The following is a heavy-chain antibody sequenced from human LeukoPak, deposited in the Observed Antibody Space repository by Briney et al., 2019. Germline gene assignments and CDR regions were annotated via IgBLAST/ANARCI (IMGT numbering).Heavy chain of an antibody. CDR2: INTDGRTT. CDR1: GFTFSSYW. Sequence: GGSLRLSCAASGFTFSSYWMHWVRQAPGKGLVWVSRINTDGRTTTYADSVKGRFTISRDNAKNTLYLQMNSLRAEDTAVYYCAQRSLAGTDYWGQGTLVTVSS. CDR3: AQRSLAGTDY. V-gene: IGHV3-74*01. D-gene: IGHD6-13*01. J-gene: IGHJ4*02.